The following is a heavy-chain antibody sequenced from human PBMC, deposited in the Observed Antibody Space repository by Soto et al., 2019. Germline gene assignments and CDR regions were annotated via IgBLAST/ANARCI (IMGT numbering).Heavy chain of an antibody. D-gene: IGHD1-1*01. J-gene: IGHJ6*02. V-gene: IGHV4-39*01. CDR2: IYYSGST. CDR1: GGSISSSSYY. CDR3: ARPPTTGTTDYYGMDV. Sequence: SETLSLTCTVSGGSISSSSYYWGWIRQPPGKGLEWIGSIYYSGSTYYNPSLKSRVTISVDTSKNQFSLKLSSVTAADTAVYYCARPPTTGTTDYYGMDVWGQGTTVTVAS.